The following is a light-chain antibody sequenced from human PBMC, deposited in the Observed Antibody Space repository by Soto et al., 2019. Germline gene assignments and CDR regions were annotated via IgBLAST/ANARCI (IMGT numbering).Light chain of an antibody. Sequence: TQCLATLSVSTGDRAILSCRASHSVNTNLAWYQQRPGQPPRLLIYGASTRASDVPGRFSGSGSGREFTLTISSLQSEDFAIYSCHQYNSWPWTFGQGSKVDI. CDR1: HSVNTN. CDR3: HQYNSWPWT. V-gene: IGKV3-15*01. CDR2: GAS. J-gene: IGKJ1*01.